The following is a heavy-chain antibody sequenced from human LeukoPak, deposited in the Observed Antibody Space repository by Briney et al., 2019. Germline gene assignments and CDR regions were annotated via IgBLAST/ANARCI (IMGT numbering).Heavy chain of an antibody. D-gene: IGHD2-15*01. CDR3: ARDAMPCSGGNCYSASPLVDY. CDR2: IYHSGST. Sequence: SDTLSLTCAVSGVSISSVDYSWSWIRQPPGKGLEWIGYIYHSGSTYYNPSLKSRVTISVDRSKNQFSLKLSSVTAADTAVYYCARDAMPCSGGNCYSASPLVDYWGQGTLVTVSS. J-gene: IGHJ4*02. V-gene: IGHV4-30-2*01. CDR1: GVSISSVDYS.